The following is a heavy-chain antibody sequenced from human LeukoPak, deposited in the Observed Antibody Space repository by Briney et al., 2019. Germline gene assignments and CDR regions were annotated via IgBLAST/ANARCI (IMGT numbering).Heavy chain of an antibody. Sequence: SETLSLTCTVSGGSISSGDYYWSWIRQPPGKGLEWIGYIYYSGSTYYNPSLKSRVTISVDTSKNQFSLKLSSVTAADTAVYYCARVSSRWLQDYYFDYWGREPWSPSPQ. CDR1: GGSISSGDYY. CDR2: IYYSGST. V-gene: IGHV4-30-4*01. CDR3: ARVSSRWLQDYYFDY. D-gene: IGHD5-24*01. J-gene: IGHJ4*02.